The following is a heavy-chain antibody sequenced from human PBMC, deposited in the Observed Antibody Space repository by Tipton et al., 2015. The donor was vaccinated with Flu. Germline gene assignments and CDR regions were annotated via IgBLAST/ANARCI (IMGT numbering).Heavy chain of an antibody. CDR1: GYTFTGYY. J-gene: IGHJ5*02. D-gene: IGHD6-13*01. CDR2: INPNSGGT. CDR3: ARDRSSSHLWFDP. V-gene: IGHV1-2*04. Sequence: QLVQSGAEVKKPEASVKVSCKASGYTFTGYYMHWVRQAPGQGLEWMGWINPNSGGTNYAQKFQGWVTMTRDTSISTAYMELSRLRSDDTAVYYCARDRSSSHLWFDPWGQGTLVPVSS.